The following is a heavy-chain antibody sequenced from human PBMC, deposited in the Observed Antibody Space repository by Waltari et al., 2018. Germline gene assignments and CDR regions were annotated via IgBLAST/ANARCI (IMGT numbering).Heavy chain of an antibody. CDR3: ARDPPSGSYDDAFDI. CDR2: ISGSGII. Sequence: EVQLVESGGGLVQPGGSLRLSCAASGFTFSSYSINWVRQAPGNGMECVSYISGSGIIYYADSVKVRFTISRDNGKNSLYLQMNSLRAEDTAVYYCARDPPSGSYDDAFDIWGQGTMVTVSS. V-gene: IGHV3-48*01. J-gene: IGHJ3*02. CDR1: GFTFSSYS. D-gene: IGHD1-26*01.